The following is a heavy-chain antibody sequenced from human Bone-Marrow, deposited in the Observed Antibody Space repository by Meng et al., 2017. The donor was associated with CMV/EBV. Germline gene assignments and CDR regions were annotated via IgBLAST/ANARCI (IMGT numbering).Heavy chain of an antibody. Sequence: SLKISCAASGFTFDDYAMHWVRQAPGKGLEWVSGISWNSGSIGYADSVKGRFTISRDNAKNSLYLQMNSLRAEDTASYYCAKDISDIVVVPAAIDHYYYYGMAVWGQGPTVTGYS. CDR2: ISWNSGSI. CDR1: GFTFDDYA. CDR3: AKDISDIVVVPAAIDHYYYYGMAV. V-gene: IGHV3-9*01. J-gene: IGHJ6*01. D-gene: IGHD2-2*02.